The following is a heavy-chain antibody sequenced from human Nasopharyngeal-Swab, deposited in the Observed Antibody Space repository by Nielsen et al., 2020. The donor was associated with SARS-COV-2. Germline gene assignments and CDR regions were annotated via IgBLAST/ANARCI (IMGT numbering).Heavy chain of an antibody. D-gene: IGHD5-12*01. CDR2: IQYDGSNK. Sequence: GGSLRLSCAASGFTFSSYWMSWVRQAPGKGLEWVAIIQYDGSNKFYTDSVKGRFTISRDNSKNTLYLQMNSLKPEDTAVYYCARDSNRYSSNYFFDFWGQGTLVTVSS. CDR1: GFTFSSYW. CDR3: ARDSNRYSSNYFFDF. J-gene: IGHJ4*02. V-gene: IGHV3-30*03.